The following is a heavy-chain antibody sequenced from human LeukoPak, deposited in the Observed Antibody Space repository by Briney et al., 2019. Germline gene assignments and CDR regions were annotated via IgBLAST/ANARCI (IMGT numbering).Heavy chain of an antibody. Sequence: KPSQTLSLTCTVPGGSISSGSYYWSWIRQPAGKGLEWIVRIYTSGSNNYNPSLKSRVTISVDTSKSQFSLKLSSVTAADTAVYYCARDPLGYCSGGSCYTNWFDPWGQGTLVTVSS. CDR2: IYTSGSN. CDR3: ARDPLGYCSGGSCYTNWFDP. CDR1: GGSISSGSYY. D-gene: IGHD2-15*01. V-gene: IGHV4-61*02. J-gene: IGHJ5*02.